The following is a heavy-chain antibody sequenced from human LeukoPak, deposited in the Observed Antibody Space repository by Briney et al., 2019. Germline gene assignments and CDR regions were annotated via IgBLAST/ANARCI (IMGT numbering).Heavy chain of an antibody. J-gene: IGHJ4*02. V-gene: IGHV3-7*01. D-gene: IGHD5-12*01. Sequence: GGSLRLFCAASGFIFSTYAMHWVRQAPGEGLEWVANMKQDGSEKYYVDSVKGRFTISRDNAKNSLYLEMNSLRVEDTAVYYCARDLGHTGYDLYDYWGQGTLVTVSS. CDR3: ARDLGHTGYDLYDY. CDR1: GFIFSTYA. CDR2: MKQDGSEK.